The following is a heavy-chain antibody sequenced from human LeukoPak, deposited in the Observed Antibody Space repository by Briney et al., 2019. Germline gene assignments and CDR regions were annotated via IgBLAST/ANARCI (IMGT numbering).Heavy chain of an antibody. CDR3: ARSRSQAGVD. V-gene: IGHV4-59*08. D-gene: IGHD6-13*01. Sequence: PSETLSLTCTVSGGSISSYYWSWIRQPPGKGLEWIGYIYYSGSTNYNPSLKSRVTISVDTSKNQFSLKLSSVTAADTAVYYCARSRSQAGVDWGQGTLVTVSS. J-gene: IGHJ4*02. CDR2: IYYSGST. CDR1: GGSISSYY.